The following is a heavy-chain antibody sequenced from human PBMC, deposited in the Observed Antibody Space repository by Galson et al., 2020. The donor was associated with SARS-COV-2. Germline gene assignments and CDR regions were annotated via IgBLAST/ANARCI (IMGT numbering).Heavy chain of an antibody. Sequence: SETLSLTCTVSGGSISSSSYYWGWIRQPPGPGLEWIGSIYYSGSTYYNPSLKRRVTISVDTSKNQFSLKLSSVTAADTAVYYCAGEVLKLGTYYYYGMDVWGQGTTVTVSS. V-gene: IGHV4-39*02. CDR1: GGSISSSSYY. CDR3: AGEVLKLGTYYYYGMDV. D-gene: IGHD6-13*01. J-gene: IGHJ6*02. CDR2: IYYSGST.